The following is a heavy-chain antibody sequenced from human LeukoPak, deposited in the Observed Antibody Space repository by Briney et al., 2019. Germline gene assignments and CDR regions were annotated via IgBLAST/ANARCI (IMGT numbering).Heavy chain of an antibody. CDR2: ISSSSSYI. CDR3: ARDSPMIVTGFDY. CDR1: GFTFSSYS. D-gene: IGHD3-22*01. Sequence: GGSLRLSCAASGFTFSSYSMNWVRQAPGKGLEWVSSISSSSSYIYYADSVKGRFTISRDNAKNSLYLQMNSLRAEDTAVYYCARDSPMIVTGFDYWGQGTLVTVSS. V-gene: IGHV3-21*01. J-gene: IGHJ4*02.